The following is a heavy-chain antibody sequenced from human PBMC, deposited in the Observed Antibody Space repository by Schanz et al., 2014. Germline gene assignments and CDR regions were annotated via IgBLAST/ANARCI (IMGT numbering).Heavy chain of an antibody. V-gene: IGHV3-30*04. CDR2: ISYDGSNE. Sequence: QVQLVESGGGVVQPGRSLRLSCAASGFTFSTYAMHWVRQAPGKGLEWVAIISYDGSNEYYADSVKGRFTISRDNSKNTLYLRMNSPRAADRAVYYCATDRYVRIPAAHYYSGMDVWGQGTTVTVSS. CDR3: ATDRYVRIPAAHYYSGMDV. J-gene: IGHJ6*02. CDR1: GFTFSTYA. D-gene: IGHD2-2*01.